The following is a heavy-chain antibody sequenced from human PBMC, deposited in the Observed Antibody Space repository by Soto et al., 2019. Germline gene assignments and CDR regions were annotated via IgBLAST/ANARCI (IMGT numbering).Heavy chain of an antibody. CDR3: ARIRGATMAPDI. J-gene: IGHJ3*02. D-gene: IGHD1-26*01. Sequence: SGPTLVNPTQTLTLTCTFSGFLLSTSGMCVSWIRQPPGKALEWLARIDWDDDKYYSTSLKTRLTISKDTSKNQVVLTMTNMDPVDTATYYCARIRGATMAPDIWGQGTMVTVSS. V-gene: IGHV2-70*11. CDR2: IDWDDDK. CDR1: GFLLSTSGMC.